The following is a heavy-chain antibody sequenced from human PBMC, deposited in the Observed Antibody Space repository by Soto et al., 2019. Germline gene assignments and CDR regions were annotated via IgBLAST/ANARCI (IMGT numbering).Heavy chain of an antibody. V-gene: IGHV3-23*01. CDR2: IVGSGDAT. D-gene: IGHD6-25*01. CDR3: AKRATYSSGLYYFDS. J-gene: IGHJ4*02. Sequence: GGSLRLSCAASGFTFSNFAMTWVRQAPGKGLEWVSTIVGSGDATYYADSVKARFTISRDNSKNTLYLQMNSLRAEDTALYNCAKRATYSSGLYYFDSWGQGTLVTVSS. CDR1: GFTFSNFA.